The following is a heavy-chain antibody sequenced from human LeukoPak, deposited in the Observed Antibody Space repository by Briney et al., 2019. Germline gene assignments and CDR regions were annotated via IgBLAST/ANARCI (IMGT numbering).Heavy chain of an antibody. V-gene: IGHV4-34*01. Sequence: SETLSFTCAVHGGSFSGYLWSWIRQPPGKGLEYIGEINHSGYTTYNPSLKSRVTISVDTSKNQFSLNMISVTAADTAVYYCARHEFGSSSAAFDSWGQGTMVIVSS. D-gene: IGHD6-6*01. CDR3: ARHEFGSSSAAFDS. CDR1: GGSFSGYL. CDR2: INHSGYT. J-gene: IGHJ3*01.